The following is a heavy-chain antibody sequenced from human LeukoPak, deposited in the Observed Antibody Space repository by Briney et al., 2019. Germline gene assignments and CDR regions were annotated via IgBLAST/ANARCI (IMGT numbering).Heavy chain of an antibody. D-gene: IGHD6-13*01. CDR2: ISRSGSTK. Sequence: PGGSLRLSCAASGFTFSDYNMRWIRQAPGKGLEWVSSISRSGSTKYYADSVKGRFTISRDNAKNSLFLQMNSLRAEDTAVYNCVREASGGTKGVSGTFDIWGQGTMVTVSS. CDR1: GFTFSDYN. CDR3: VREASGGTKGVSGTFDI. V-gene: IGHV3-11*04. J-gene: IGHJ3*02.